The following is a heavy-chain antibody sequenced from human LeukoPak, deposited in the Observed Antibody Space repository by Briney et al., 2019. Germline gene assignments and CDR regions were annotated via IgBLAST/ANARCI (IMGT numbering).Heavy chain of an antibody. D-gene: IGHD3-10*01. CDR1: GFTVSSNY. CDR3: ARDLVGGLYGSGSYD. V-gene: IGHV3-66*01. J-gene: IGHJ4*02. Sequence: GGSLRLSCAASGFTVSSNYMSWVRLAPGKGLEWVSVIYRGGSTYYADSVKDRFTISRDNSRNTLYLQMNSLRVEDTAVYYCARDLVGGLYGSGSYDWGQGTLVTVSS. CDR2: IYRGGST.